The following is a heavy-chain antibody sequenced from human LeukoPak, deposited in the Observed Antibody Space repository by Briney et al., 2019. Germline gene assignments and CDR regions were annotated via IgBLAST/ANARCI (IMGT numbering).Heavy chain of an antibody. V-gene: IGHV3-33*06. Sequence: GRSLRLSCAASGFTFSSYGMHWVRQAPGKGLEWVAVIWYDGSNKYYADSVKGRFTISRDNSKNTLYLQMYSLRAEDTAVYYCAKDLAAGTGSDYWGQGTLVTVSS. CDR3: AKDLAAGTGSDY. CDR2: IWYDGSNK. J-gene: IGHJ4*02. D-gene: IGHD6-13*01. CDR1: GFTFSSYG.